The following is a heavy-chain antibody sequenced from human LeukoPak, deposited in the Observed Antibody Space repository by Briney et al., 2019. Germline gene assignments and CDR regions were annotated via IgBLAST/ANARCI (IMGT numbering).Heavy chain of an antibody. J-gene: IGHJ4*02. CDR3: SRGYSGGFDY. CDR2: INSDGTSP. V-gene: IGHV3-74*01. Sequence: PGGSLRLSCEASGFTFSSYWMHWVRQAPGKGLVWVSGINSDGTSPIYADSVKGRFTISRDNAKKTLYLQMNSLRAEDTAVYYWSRGYSGGFDYWGQGALVTVSS. D-gene: IGHD2-15*01. CDR1: GFTFSSYW.